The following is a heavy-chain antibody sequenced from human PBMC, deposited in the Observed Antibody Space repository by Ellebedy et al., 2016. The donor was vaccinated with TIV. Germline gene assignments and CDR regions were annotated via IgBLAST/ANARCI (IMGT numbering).Heavy chain of an antibody. CDR1: GFTFSDYY. Sequence: PGGSLRLSCAAPGFTFSDYYMSWIRQAPGKGLEWVSYISSSSSSTNYADSVKGRFTISRDNAKNSLYLQINSLRAEDTAVYFCARFDYRDSVSLDYWGLGTLVTVSS. D-gene: IGHD4-17*01. CDR3: ARFDYRDSVSLDY. CDR2: ISSSSSST. J-gene: IGHJ4*02. V-gene: IGHV3-11*06.